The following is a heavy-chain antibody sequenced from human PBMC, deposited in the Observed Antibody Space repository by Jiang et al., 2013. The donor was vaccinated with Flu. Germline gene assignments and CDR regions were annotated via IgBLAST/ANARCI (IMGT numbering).Heavy chain of an antibody. J-gene: IGHJ6*02. CDR3: ASAPYYYYGMDV. V-gene: IGHV4-59*01. Sequence: EWIGYIYYSGSTNXNPSLKSRVTISVDTSKNQFSLKLSSVTAADTAVYYCASAPYYYYGMDVWGQGTTVTVSS. CDR2: IYYSGST.